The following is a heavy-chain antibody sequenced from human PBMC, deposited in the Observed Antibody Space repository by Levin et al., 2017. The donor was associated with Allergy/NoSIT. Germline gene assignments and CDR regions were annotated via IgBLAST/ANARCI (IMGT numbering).Heavy chain of an antibody. CDR2: ITSGSTYI. Sequence: GGSLRLSCAASGFTFTGYTMNWVRQAPGKGLEWVSSITSGSTYIYYADSMKGRFTISRDNAKNSLYLLMDSLRAEDTAVYYCARKGCSGGTCYFGLDSWGQGTLVTVSS. J-gene: IGHJ4*02. V-gene: IGHV3-21*01. CDR3: ARKGCSGGTCYFGLDS. D-gene: IGHD2-15*01. CDR1: GFTFTGYT.